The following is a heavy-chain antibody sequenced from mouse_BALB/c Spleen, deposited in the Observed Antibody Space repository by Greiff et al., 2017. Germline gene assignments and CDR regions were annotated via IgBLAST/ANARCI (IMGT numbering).Heavy chain of an antibody. V-gene: IGHV5-17*02. J-gene: IGHJ2*01. D-gene: IGHD1-1*01. CDR3: ARDGSSYYFDY. Sequence: EVQGVESGGGLVQPGGSRKLSCAASGFTFSSFGMHWVRQAPEKGLEWVAYISSGSSTIYYADTVKGRFTISRDNPKNTLFLQMTSLRSEDTAMYYCARDGSSYYFDYWGQGTTLTVSS. CDR1: GFTFSSFG. CDR2: ISSGSSTI.